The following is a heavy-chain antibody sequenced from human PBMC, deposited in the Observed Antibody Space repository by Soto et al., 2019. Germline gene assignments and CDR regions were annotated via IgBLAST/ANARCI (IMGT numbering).Heavy chain of an antibody. Sequence: AVGSLRLSCVASGFTFSSYGIHWVRQAPGKGLEWVAVVSSDGNIQYYADSVKGRFTISRDNSKNTLYLQMDSLRPEDTAIYYCAKEVAVAGDFDYWGHGTLVTVSS. J-gene: IGHJ4*01. CDR3: AKEVAVAGDFDY. D-gene: IGHD6-19*01. V-gene: IGHV3-30*18. CDR2: VSSDGNIQ. CDR1: GFTFSSYG.